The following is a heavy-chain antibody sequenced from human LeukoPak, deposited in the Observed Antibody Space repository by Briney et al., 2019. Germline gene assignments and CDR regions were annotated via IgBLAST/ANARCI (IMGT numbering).Heavy chain of an antibody. CDR1: SVPITTNNW. Sequence: SGTLSLTCAVSSVPITTNNWWSWVRQSPGKGLEWIGEIYHSGSTRYNPSLKSRATISVAKSKSQFSLKMTSVTAADTAFYYCARGGKGTPDYWGQGTLVTVSS. J-gene: IGHJ4*02. V-gene: IGHV4-4*02. D-gene: IGHD2-15*01. CDR2: IYHSGST. CDR3: ARGGKGTPDY.